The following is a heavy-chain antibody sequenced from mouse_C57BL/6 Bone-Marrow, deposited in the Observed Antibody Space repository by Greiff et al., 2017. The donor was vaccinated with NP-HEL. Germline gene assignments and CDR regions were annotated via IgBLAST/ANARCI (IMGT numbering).Heavy chain of an antibody. CDR2: IDPANGNT. J-gene: IGHJ4*01. D-gene: IGHD1-1*01. CDR3: ARSWGSTLYAMDY. CDR1: GFNIKNTY. V-gene: IGHV14-3*01. Sequence: EVKLEESVAELVRPGASVKLSCTASGFNIKNTYMHWVKQRPEQGLEWIGRIDPANGNTKYAPKFQGKATITADTSSNTAYLQLSSLTSEDTAIYYCARSWGSTLYAMDYWGQGTSVTVSS.